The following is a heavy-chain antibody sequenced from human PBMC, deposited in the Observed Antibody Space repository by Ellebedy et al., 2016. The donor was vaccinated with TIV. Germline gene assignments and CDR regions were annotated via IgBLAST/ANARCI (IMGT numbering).Heavy chain of an antibody. CDR1: GYTFISYD. CDR3: ASAIAAAGTSYFDY. CDR2: MNPNSGNT. Sequence: ASVKVSCKASGYTFISYDINWVRHATGQGLEWMGWMNPNSGNTGYAQKFQGRVTMTRNTSISTAYMELSSLRSEDTAVYYCASAIAAAGTSYFDYWGQGTLVTVSS. V-gene: IGHV1-8*01. J-gene: IGHJ4*02. D-gene: IGHD6-13*01.